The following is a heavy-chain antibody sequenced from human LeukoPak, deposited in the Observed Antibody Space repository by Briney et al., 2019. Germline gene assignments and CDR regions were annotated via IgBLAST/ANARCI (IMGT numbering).Heavy chain of an antibody. J-gene: IGHJ6*03. V-gene: IGHV4-61*01. CDR2: IYYSGST. CDR3: ARVPYYDYIWGSWYYYYMDV. Sequence: SETLSLTCTVSGGSVSSGSYYWSWIRQPPGKGLEWIGYIYYSGSTNYNPSLKSRVTISVGTSKNQFSLKLSSVTAADTAVYYCARVPYYDYIWGSWYYYYMDVWAKGTTVTVSS. CDR1: GGSVSSGSYY. D-gene: IGHD3-16*01.